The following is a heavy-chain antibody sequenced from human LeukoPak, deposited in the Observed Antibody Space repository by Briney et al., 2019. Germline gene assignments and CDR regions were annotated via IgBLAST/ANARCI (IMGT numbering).Heavy chain of an antibody. V-gene: IGHV3-48*01. CDR1: GFSFSSYS. D-gene: IGHD1-7*01. J-gene: IGHJ3*02. CDR3: ARALGGTTPWGTFDI. Sequence: GGSLRLSCAASGFSFSSYSMNWVRQAPGKGLECVSYISGSSGTIHYANSVKGRFTISRDSAKNSLYLQMNSLRAEDTAVYYCARALGGTTPWGTFDIWGQGTMLTVSS. CDR2: ISGSSGTI.